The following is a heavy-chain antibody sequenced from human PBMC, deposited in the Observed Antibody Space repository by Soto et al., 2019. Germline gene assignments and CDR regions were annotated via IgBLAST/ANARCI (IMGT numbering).Heavy chain of an antibody. CDR3: ATLTGYCSGGSCYSGAAFDI. V-gene: IGHV4-34*01. Sequence: SGTLSLTFAVSVGSFSVYYWSWIRQPPGKGLEWIGEINHSGSTNYNPSLKSRVTISVDTSKNQSSLKLSSVTAADTAVYYCATLTGYCSGGSCYSGAAFDIWGQGTMVSVSS. CDR1: VGSFSVYY. CDR2: INHSGST. J-gene: IGHJ3*02. D-gene: IGHD2-15*01.